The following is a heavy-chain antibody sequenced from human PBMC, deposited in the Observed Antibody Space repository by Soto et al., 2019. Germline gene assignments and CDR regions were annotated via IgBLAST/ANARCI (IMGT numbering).Heavy chain of an antibody. J-gene: IGHJ4*02. D-gene: IGHD3-16*02. CDR1: GFTFSSYA. Sequence: HPGGSLRLSCAASGFTFSSYAMRWVRQAPGKGLEWVSAIGGSGGSTYYADSVKGRFTISRDNSKNTLYLQMNSLRAEDTAVYYCAKVDDYIWGSYRHPTVSFYFDYWGQGTLVTVSS. CDR2: IGGSGGST. CDR3: AKVDDYIWGSYRHPTVSFYFDY. V-gene: IGHV3-23*01.